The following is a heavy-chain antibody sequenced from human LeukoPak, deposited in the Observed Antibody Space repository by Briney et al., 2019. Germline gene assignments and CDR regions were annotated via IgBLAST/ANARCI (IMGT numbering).Heavy chain of an antibody. CDR3: AKGPPYYDYVRGSYRLDY. V-gene: IGHV3-23*01. J-gene: IGHJ4*02. D-gene: IGHD3-16*02. CDR1: GFTFSSYA. Sequence: GGSLRLSCAASGFTFSSYAMSWVRQAPGKGLEWVSAISGSGRSTYYADSVKGRFTISRDNSKNTLYLQMNSLRAEDTAVYYCAKGPPYYDYVRGSYRLDYWGQGTLVTVSS. CDR2: ISGSGRST.